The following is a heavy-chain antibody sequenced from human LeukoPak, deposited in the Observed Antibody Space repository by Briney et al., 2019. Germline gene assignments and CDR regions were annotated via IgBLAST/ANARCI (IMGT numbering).Heavy chain of an antibody. V-gene: IGHV5-10-1*01. CDR1: GYSFTSYW. J-gene: IGHJ4*02. CDR2: IDPSDSYT. Sequence: GESLKISCKGSGYSFTSYWISWVLQMPGKGLEWMGRIDPSDSYTNYSSSFQGHVTISADKSISTAYLQWSSLKASDTAMYYCASGIAAAGRDPDYWGQGTLVTVSS. D-gene: IGHD6-13*01. CDR3: ASGIAAAGRDPDY.